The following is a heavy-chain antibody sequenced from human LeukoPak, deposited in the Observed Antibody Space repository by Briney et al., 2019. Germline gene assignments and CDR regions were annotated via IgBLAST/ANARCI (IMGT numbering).Heavy chain of an antibody. D-gene: IGHD3-3*02. Sequence: GGSLRLSCAASGFTFSNYWMHWVRQAPGKGLEWVSAISGRDSSTYYADSVKGWFTISRDNSKNTLYLQMNSLRAEDTAVYYCAKIRPPAYDIWGQGTMVTVSS. CDR3: AKIRPPAYDI. CDR2: ISGRDSST. V-gene: IGHV3-23*01. CDR1: GFTFSNYW. J-gene: IGHJ3*02.